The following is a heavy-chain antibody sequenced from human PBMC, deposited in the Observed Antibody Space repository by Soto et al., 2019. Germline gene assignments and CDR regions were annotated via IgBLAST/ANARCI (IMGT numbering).Heavy chain of an antibody. Sequence: EVRLSESGGDLVQPGGSLRLSCAATGFTFSSYGMSWVRQAPGKGLEWGSGISGTGGSTYYVDSVKDRFTISRDNSKNTLFLQRDSLSAEDTAVYYCAIKSDCSGGSCAYYFDYWGQGTLVT. CDR3: AIKSDCSGGSCAYYFDY. CDR2: ISGTGGST. CDR1: GFTFSSYG. J-gene: IGHJ4*02. V-gene: IGHV3-23*01. D-gene: IGHD2-15*01.